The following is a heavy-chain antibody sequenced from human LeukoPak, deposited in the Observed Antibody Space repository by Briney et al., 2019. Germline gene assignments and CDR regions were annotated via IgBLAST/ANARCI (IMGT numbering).Heavy chain of an antibody. CDR1: GFTVSSNS. Sequence: GGSLRLSCAASGFTVSSNSMSWVRQAPGKGLEWVSFIYSGGNTHYSDSVKGRFTISRDNSKNTLYLQMNSLRAEDTAVYYCARRAGEYSHPYDYWGRGTLVTVSS. CDR3: ARRAGEYSHPYDY. CDR2: IYSGGNT. D-gene: IGHD4-17*01. J-gene: IGHJ4*02. V-gene: IGHV3-53*01.